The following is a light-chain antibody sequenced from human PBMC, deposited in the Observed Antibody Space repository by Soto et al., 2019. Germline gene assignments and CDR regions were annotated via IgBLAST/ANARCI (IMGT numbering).Light chain of an antibody. CDR2: WAS. V-gene: IGKV4-1*01. J-gene: IGKJ3*01. Sequence: DIVMTQSPDSLAVSLGERPTINCKSSKSVLYSSINKNYLAWYQQKPGQPPRLLIYWASGRESGVPDRFSGSGSGTDFTLTISSLQAEDVAVYYCQQYFSAPFTFGPGTKVDIK. CDR3: QQYFSAPFT. CDR1: KSVLYSSINKNY.